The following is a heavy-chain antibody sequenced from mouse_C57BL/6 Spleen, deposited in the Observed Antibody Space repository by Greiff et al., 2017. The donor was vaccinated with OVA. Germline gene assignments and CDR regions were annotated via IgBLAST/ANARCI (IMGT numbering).Heavy chain of an antibody. Sequence: VQLQQSGPELVKPGASVKLSCKASGYTFTSYDINWVKQRPGQGLEWIGWIYPRDGSTKYNEKFKGKATLIVDTSSSTAYMELHSLTSEDSAVYVCARSAPYDGYLYAMDYWGQGTSVTVSS. V-gene: IGHV1-85*01. D-gene: IGHD2-3*01. CDR3: ARSAPYDGYLYAMDY. CDR1: GYTFTSYD. CDR2: IYPRDGST. J-gene: IGHJ4*01.